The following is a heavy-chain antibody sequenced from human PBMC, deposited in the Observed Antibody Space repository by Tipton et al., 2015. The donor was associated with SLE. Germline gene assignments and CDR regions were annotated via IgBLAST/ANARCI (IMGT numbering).Heavy chain of an antibody. CDR2: ISGSGDRT. CDR1: GFTFANYA. V-gene: IGHV3-23*01. D-gene: IGHD5-12*01. J-gene: IGHJ4*02. CDR3: AKDLNRVATSPFDY. Sequence: SLRLSCAASGFTFANYAMGWVRQAPGKGLEWVSAISGSGDRTYYADSVKGHFTISRDNSKNTLYLQMNSLRVEDTAVYYCAKDLNRVATSPFDYWGQGTLVTVSS.